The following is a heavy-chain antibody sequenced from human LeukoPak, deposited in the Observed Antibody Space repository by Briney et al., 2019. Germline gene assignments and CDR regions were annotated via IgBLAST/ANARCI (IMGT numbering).Heavy chain of an antibody. J-gene: IGHJ4*02. CDR2: IYYSGST. Sequence: KPSETLSLTCTVSGASISSYYWSWIRQPPGKGLEWIGYIYYSGSTNYNPSLKSRVTISVDPTKNQFSLQLTSVTAADTAVYYCARESGGRTPPGTDWGQGTLVTVSS. CDR1: GASISSYY. V-gene: IGHV4-59*01. D-gene: IGHD2-15*01. CDR3: ARESGGRTPPGTD.